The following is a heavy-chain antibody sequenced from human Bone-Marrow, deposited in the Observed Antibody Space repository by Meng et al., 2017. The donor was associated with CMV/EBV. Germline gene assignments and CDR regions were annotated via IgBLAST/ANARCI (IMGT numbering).Heavy chain of an antibody. J-gene: IGHJ3*02. V-gene: IGHV3-49*04. CDR1: GFTFGDYA. CDR3: TRVRYDSSGYYIVYDAFDI. D-gene: IGHD3-22*01. CDR2: IRSKGYGGTT. Sequence: GGSLRLSCTASGFTFGDYAMSWVRQAPGTGLEWVGFIRSKGYGGTTEYAASVKGRFTISRDDSKSIASLQMNRLKTEDTAVYYCTRVRYDSSGYYIVYDAFDIWGQGTMVTVSS.